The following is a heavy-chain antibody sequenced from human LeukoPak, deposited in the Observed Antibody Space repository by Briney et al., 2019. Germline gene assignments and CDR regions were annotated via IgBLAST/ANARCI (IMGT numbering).Heavy chain of an antibody. Sequence: GGSLRLSCAASGFTFDDYAMHWVRQAPGKGLEWVSGISWNSGSIGYADSVKGRFTISRDNAKNSLYLQTNSPRAKDTALYYCAKDHYGDYVGAFDIWGQGTMVTVSS. CDR3: AKDHYGDYVGAFDI. CDR1: GFTFDDYA. CDR2: ISWNSGSI. V-gene: IGHV3-9*01. J-gene: IGHJ3*02. D-gene: IGHD4-17*01.